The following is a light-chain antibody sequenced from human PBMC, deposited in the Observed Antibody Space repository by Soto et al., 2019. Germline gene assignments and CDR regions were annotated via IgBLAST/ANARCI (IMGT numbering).Light chain of an antibody. Sequence: QLVLTQSSSASASLGSSVRLTCTLSSGHSSYIIAWHQQQPGKAPRFLMKVEGSGTYDKGSGVPDRFSGSSSGADRFLTTSNLQFDDEADYFCETWDNKTCVFGGGTKLTVL. V-gene: IGLV4-60*02. J-gene: IGLJ3*02. CDR2: VEGSGTY. CDR1: SGHSSYI. CDR3: ETWDNKTCV.